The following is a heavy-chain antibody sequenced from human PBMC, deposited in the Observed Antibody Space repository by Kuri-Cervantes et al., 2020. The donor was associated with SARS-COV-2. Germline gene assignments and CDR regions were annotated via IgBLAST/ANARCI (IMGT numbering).Heavy chain of an antibody. D-gene: IGHD3-22*01. Sequence: AGSLRLTCEASGFTFSDYAMNWVRQAPGKGLERVAIISFDGRNKKYADSVKGRFTISRDNSKHVVYLQMHRLRIEVTAEYFCAGDPCRADISGWKQPFDYWGQGTLVTVSS. V-gene: IGHV3-30*14. CDR1: GFTFSDYA. J-gene: IGHJ4*02. CDR3: AGDPCRADISGWKQPFDY. CDR2: ISFDGRNK.